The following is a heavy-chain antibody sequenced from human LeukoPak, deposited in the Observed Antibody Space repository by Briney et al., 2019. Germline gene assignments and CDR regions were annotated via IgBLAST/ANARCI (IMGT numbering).Heavy chain of an antibody. CDR2: ISYDGSNK. Sequence: GGPLRLSCAASGFTFSSYAMHWVRQAPGKGLEWVAVISYDGSNKYYADSVKGRFTISRDNSKNTLYLQMNSLRAEDTAVYYCSREGLRRRERDAFDIWGQGTMVTVSS. CDR1: GFTFSSYA. V-gene: IGHV3-30-3*01. J-gene: IGHJ3*02. D-gene: IGHD5-24*01. CDR3: SREGLRRRERDAFDI.